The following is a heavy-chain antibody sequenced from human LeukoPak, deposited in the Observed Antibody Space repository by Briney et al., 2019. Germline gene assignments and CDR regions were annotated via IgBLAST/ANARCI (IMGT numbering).Heavy chain of an antibody. J-gene: IGHJ4*02. V-gene: IGHV4-39*01. CDR1: GGSISSSSYY. CDR2: IYYSGST. Sequence: PSETRSLTCTVSGGSISSSSYYWGWIRQPRGKGLEWIASIYYSGSTYYNPPLKSRVTISVDTSKNQFSLKLSSVTAADTAVYYCARLGGYFDWNFDYWGQGTLVTVSS. CDR3: ARLGGYFDWNFDY. D-gene: IGHD3-9*01.